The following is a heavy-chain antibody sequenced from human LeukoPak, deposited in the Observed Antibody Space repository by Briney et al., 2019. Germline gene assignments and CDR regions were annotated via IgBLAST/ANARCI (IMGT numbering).Heavy chain of an antibody. CDR1: GFTFSSYE. Sequence: GGSLRLSCAASGFTFSSYEMNWVRQAPGKGLEWAAYISSSGGTIYYADSVKGRFTISRDNAKNSLYLQMNSLRAEDTAVYYCARDSNFDWLVPNWFDPWGQGTLVTVSS. V-gene: IGHV3-48*03. CDR3: ARDSNFDWLVPNWFDP. J-gene: IGHJ5*02. D-gene: IGHD3-9*01. CDR2: ISSSGGTI.